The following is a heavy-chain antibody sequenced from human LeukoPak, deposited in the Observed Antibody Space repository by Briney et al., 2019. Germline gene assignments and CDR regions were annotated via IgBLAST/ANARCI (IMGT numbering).Heavy chain of an antibody. J-gene: IGHJ3*02. CDR3: ARSQALYCSGGSCHRVGAFDI. Sequence: SETLSLTCTVSGGSISSYYWSWIRQPAGKGLEWIGRIYTSGSTNYNPSLKSRVTMSVDTSQNQFSLKLSSVTAADTAVYYCARSQALYCSGGSCHRVGAFDIWGQGTMVTVSS. D-gene: IGHD2-15*01. CDR1: GGSISSYY. V-gene: IGHV4-4*07. CDR2: IYTSGST.